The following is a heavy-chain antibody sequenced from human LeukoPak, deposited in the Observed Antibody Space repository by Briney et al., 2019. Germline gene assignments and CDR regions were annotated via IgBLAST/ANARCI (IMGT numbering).Heavy chain of an antibody. CDR2: IIPILGTA. Sequence: SVKVSCKASGGTFSSYAISWVRQAPGQGLQWMGGIIPILGTANYAQKFQGRVTITADKSTSTAYMELSSLQSEDTAVYYCARAVNGFAMVRGSRDYYYYMDVWGKGTTVTASS. J-gene: IGHJ6*03. CDR3: ARAVNGFAMVRGSRDYYYYMDV. D-gene: IGHD3-10*01. CDR1: GGTFSSYA. V-gene: IGHV1-69*10.